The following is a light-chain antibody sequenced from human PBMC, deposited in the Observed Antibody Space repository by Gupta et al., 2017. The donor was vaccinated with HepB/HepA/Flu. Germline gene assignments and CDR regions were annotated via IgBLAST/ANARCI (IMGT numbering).Light chain of an antibody. CDR3: QQYNSYSYT. CDR1: QSISSW. J-gene: IGKJ2*01. CDR2: NAS. V-gene: IGKV1-5*03. Sequence: DLQTTQPPSTLSASVGDRVTITCRASQSISSWLAWYQQKPGKAPKLLIYNASSLESEVPSRFSGSGSGTEFTLTISSLQPDDFATYYCQQYNSYSYTFGQGTKLEIK.